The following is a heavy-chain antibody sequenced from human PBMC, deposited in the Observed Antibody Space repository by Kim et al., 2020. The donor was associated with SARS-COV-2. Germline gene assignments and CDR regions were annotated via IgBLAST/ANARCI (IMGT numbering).Heavy chain of an antibody. D-gene: IGHD3-9*01. CDR2: IYYSGST. J-gene: IGHJ4*02. Sequence: SETLSLTCTVSGGSISSSSYYWGWIRQPSGKGLEWIGSIYYSGSTYYNPSLKSRVTISVDTSKNQFSLKLSSVTAADTAVYYCARAGSLRYFDWFPFDYWGQGTLVTVSS. CDR3: ARAGSLRYFDWFPFDY. CDR1: GGSISSSSYY. V-gene: IGHV4-39*01.